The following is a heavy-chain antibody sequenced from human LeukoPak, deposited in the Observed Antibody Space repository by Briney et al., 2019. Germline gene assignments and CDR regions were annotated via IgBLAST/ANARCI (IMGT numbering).Heavy chain of an antibody. CDR3: ASPYYYDSSGYYRAFDY. V-gene: IGHV3-48*03. Sequence: GGSLRLSCAASGFTYSSYELNWVRQAPGKGLEWVSYISSSGSTIYYADSVKGRFTISRDNAKNSLYLQMNSLRAEDTAVYYCASPYYYDSSGYYRAFDYWGQGTLVTVSS. J-gene: IGHJ4*02. D-gene: IGHD3-22*01. CDR2: ISSSGSTI. CDR1: GFTYSSYE.